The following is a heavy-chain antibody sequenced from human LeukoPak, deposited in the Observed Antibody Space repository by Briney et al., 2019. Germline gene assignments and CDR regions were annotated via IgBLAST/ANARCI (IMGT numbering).Heavy chain of an antibody. Sequence: PGGSLRLSCAASGFTISNYYMHWVRRAPGKGLVWVSRINNDGSPTNYAESVKGRFTISGDYAKNTLHLQMNSLRAEDTAVHYCAREVNSGSYYFDYWGRGTLVTVSS. CDR1: GFTISNYY. CDR3: AREVNSGSYYFDY. CDR2: INNDGSPT. D-gene: IGHD1-26*01. V-gene: IGHV3-74*01. J-gene: IGHJ4*02.